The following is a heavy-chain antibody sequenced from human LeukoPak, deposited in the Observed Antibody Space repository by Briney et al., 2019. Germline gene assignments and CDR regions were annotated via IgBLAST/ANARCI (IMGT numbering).Heavy chain of an antibody. Sequence: SETLSLTCTVSGGSISSSSHYWGWIRQPPGKGLEWIGSIYYSGSTYYNPSLQSRVTISVDTSKKQLSLNLSSVTAADTAVYYCARRSGSLLGNAFDIWGQGTMVTVSS. D-gene: IGHD1-26*01. CDR1: GGSISSSSHY. J-gene: IGHJ3*02. V-gene: IGHV4-39*01. CDR3: ARRSGSLLGNAFDI. CDR2: IYYSGST.